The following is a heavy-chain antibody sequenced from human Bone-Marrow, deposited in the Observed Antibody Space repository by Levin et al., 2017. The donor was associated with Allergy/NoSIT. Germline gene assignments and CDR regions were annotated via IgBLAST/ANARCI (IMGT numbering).Heavy chain of an antibody. CDR3: ARDLRIVGAKRRGYYDY. D-gene: IGHD1-26*01. J-gene: IGHJ4*02. CDR1: GFTFSSYS. Sequence: GGSLRLSCAASGFTFSSYSMNWVRQAPGKGLEWVSYITSSSSTIYYADSVRGRFTISRDNAKNSLYLQMNSLSDEDTAVYYCARDLRIVGAKRRGYYDYWGQGTLVTVSS. V-gene: IGHV3-48*02. CDR2: ITSSSSTI.